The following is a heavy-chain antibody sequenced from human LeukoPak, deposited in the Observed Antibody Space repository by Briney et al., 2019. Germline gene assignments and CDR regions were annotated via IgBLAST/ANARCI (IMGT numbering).Heavy chain of an antibody. D-gene: IGHD3-10*01. V-gene: IGHV3-33*01. CDR2: ISYDGNDQ. Sequence: GESLKISCAASGYTFSTYGIYWVRQAPGKGLEWVALISYDGNDQYYADSVKGRFTISRDNSKNSLYLQMNSLRAEDTAVYYCARGRVRGVSYFGHWGQGTLVTVSS. CDR1: GYTFSTYG. CDR3: ARGRVRGVSYFGH. J-gene: IGHJ4*02.